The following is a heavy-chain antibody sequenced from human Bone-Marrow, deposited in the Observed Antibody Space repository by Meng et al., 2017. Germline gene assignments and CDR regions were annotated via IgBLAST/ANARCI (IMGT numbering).Heavy chain of an antibody. J-gene: IGHJ3*02. CDR3: ASSRSNYYYDSSGYYRLKAFDI. D-gene: IGHD3-22*01. V-gene: IGHV1-8*03. Sequence: GESLKISCKASGYTFTSYDINWVRQATGQGLEWMGWMNPNSGNTGYAQKFQGRVTITRNTSISTAYMELSSLRSEDTAVYYCASSRSNYYYDSSGYYRLKAFDIWGQGTMVTVSS. CDR2: MNPNSGNT. CDR1: GYTFTSYD.